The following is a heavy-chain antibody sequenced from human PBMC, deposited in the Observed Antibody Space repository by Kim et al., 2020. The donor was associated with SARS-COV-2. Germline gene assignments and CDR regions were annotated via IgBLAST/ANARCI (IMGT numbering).Heavy chain of an antibody. Sequence: GGSLRLSCAASGFTFSSYEMNWVRQAPGKGLEWVSYISSSGSTIYYADSVKGRFTISRDNAKSSLYLQMNSLRAEDTAVYYCALGDTDYYYYGMDVWGQGTTVTVSS. D-gene: IGHD4-17*01. V-gene: IGHV3-48*03. CDR3: ALGDTDYYYYGMDV. CDR2: ISSSGSTI. CDR1: GFTFSSYE. J-gene: IGHJ6*02.